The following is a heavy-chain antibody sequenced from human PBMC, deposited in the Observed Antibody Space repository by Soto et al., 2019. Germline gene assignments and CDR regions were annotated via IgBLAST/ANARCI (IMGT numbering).Heavy chain of an antibody. CDR1: GFTFSSYG. J-gene: IGHJ6*02. CDR3: ARDMTTVINSPYGMDV. CDR2: IWYDGSNK. D-gene: IGHD4-17*01. V-gene: IGHV3-33*01. Sequence: GGSLRLSCAASGFTFSSYGMHWVRQAPGKGLEWVAVIWYDGSNKYYADSVKGRFTISRDNSKNTLYLQMNSLRAEDTAVYYCARDMTTVINSPYGMDVWGQGTTVTVSS.